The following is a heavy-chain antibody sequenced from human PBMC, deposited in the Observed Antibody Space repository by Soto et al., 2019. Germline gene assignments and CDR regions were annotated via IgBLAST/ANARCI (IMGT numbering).Heavy chain of an antibody. CDR2: INGDGSNT. Sequence: GGSLRLSCAASGFTFSSYWMHWVGQAPGKGLVWVSRINGDGSNTDYADSVKGRFTISRDNAKNTLYLQMNSLRADDTAVYYCARVCTGGSCYQFDSWGQGTLVTVSS. D-gene: IGHD2-15*01. CDR1: GFTFSSYW. V-gene: IGHV3-74*01. CDR3: ARVCTGGSCYQFDS. J-gene: IGHJ4*02.